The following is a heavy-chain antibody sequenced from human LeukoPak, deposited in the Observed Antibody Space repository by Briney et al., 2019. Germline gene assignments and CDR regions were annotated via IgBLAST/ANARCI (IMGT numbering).Heavy chain of an antibody. D-gene: IGHD3-10*01. J-gene: IGHJ5*02. CDR2: INHSGST. CDR3: ARGLFDSGSYISGPCFDP. Sequence: KPSETLSLTCAVYGGSFSGYYWSWIRQPPGKGLEWIGEINHSGSTNYNPSLKSRVTISVDTSKNQFSLKLSSVTAADTAVYYCARGLFDSGSYISGPCFDPWGQGTLVTVFS. CDR1: GGSFSGYY. V-gene: IGHV4-34*01.